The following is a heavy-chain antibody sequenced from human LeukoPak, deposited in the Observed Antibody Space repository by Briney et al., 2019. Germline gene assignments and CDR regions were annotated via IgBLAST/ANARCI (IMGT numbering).Heavy chain of an antibody. D-gene: IGHD3-3*01. V-gene: IGHV1-18*01. J-gene: IGHJ4*02. Sequence: GASVKVSCKASGYTFTSYGISWVRQAPGQGLEWMGWISAYNGNTNYAQKLQGRVTMTTDTSTSTAYMELRSLRSDDTAVYYCARDKGPSYYDFWSGYIGIPLVYWGQGTLVTVSS. CDR3: ARDKGPSYYDFWSGYIGIPLVY. CDR1: GYTFTSYG. CDR2: ISAYNGNT.